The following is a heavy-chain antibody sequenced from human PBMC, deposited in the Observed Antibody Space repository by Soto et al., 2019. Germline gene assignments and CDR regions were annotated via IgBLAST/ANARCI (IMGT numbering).Heavy chain of an antibody. CDR1: GFTVSSNY. D-gene: IGHD3-10*01. V-gene: IGHV3-53*04. CDR2: IYSGGST. CDR3: ARERLWFGESTSYYMDV. J-gene: IGHJ6*03. Sequence: EVQLVESGGGLVQPGGSLRLSCAASGFTVSSNYMSWVRQAPGKGLEWVSVIYSGGSTYYADSVKGRFTISRHNSKNPLYLQMNSLRAEDTAVYYCARERLWFGESTSYYMDVWGKGTTVTVSS.